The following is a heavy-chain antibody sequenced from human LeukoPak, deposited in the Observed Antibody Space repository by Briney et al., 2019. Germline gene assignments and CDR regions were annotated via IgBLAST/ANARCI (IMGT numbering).Heavy chain of an antibody. CDR3: AKEGGEDF. CDR1: GFTFDFTV. Sequence: GRSLRLSCVASGFTFDFTVMHWVRQAPGRGLEWLAVISHDGSITFHADSVKGRFTISRDNSKNALYLQLNTLGTEDTATYYCAKEGGEDFWARGTLVIVSS. J-gene: IGHJ4*02. CDR2: ISHDGSIT. D-gene: IGHD2-21*01. V-gene: IGHV3-30*18.